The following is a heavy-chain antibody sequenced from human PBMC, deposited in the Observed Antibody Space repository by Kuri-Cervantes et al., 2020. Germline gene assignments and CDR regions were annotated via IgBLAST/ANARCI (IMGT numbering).Heavy chain of an antibody. D-gene: IGHD3-3*01. CDR3: ARGRGVKYDFWSGYHDDAFDI. V-gene: IGHV4-31*01. Sequence: SETLSLTCTVSGGSISSGGYYWSWIRQHPGKGLEWIGYIYYSGSTYYNPSLKSLVTISVDTSKNQFSLKLSSVTAADTAVYYCARGRGVKYDFWSGYHDDAFDIWGQGTMVTVSS. CDR2: IYYSGST. J-gene: IGHJ3*02. CDR1: GGSISSGGYY.